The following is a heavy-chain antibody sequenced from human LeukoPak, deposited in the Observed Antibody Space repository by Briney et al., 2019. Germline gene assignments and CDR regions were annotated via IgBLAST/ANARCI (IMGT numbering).Heavy chain of an antibody. Sequence: ASVKVSCKASGYTFTGYYMHWVRQAPGQGLEWMGWINPNSGGTNYAQKFQGWVTMTRDTSISTAYMELSRLRSDDTAVYYCARAPHYYGSGSYWDDAFDIWGQGTMVTVSS. CDR2: INPNSGGT. CDR3: ARAPHYYGSGSYWDDAFDI. J-gene: IGHJ3*02. V-gene: IGHV1-2*04. CDR1: GYTFTGYY. D-gene: IGHD3-10*01.